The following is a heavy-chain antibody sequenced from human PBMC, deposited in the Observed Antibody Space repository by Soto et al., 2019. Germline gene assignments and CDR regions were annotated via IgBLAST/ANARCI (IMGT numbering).Heavy chain of an antibody. J-gene: IGHJ4*02. CDR3: AKNGRDTTLTTLDY. D-gene: IGHD4-17*01. V-gene: IGHV3-30*18. Sequence: GGSLRLSCAASGFTFNNYGMHWVRQAPGKGLEWVVVISFDGRNTYYADSVKGRFTISRDNSKNTLYLQMNSLRAEDTAVYYCAKNGRDTTLTTLDYWAQGTLVTVSS. CDR1: GFTFNNYG. CDR2: ISFDGRNT.